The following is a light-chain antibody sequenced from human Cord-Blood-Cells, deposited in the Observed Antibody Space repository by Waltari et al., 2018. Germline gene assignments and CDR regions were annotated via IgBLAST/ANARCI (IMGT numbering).Light chain of an antibody. CDR3: SSYAGSNNLV. CDR2: EVS. CDR1: SSDVGGYNY. V-gene: IGLV2-8*01. Sequence: QSALPQPPSASGYPGQSVTISCTGTSSDVGGYNYVSWYQQHPGKAPKLMLYEVSKRPSGVPDRFSGSKSGNTASLTVSGLQAEDEADYYCSSYAGSNNLVFGGGTKLTVL. J-gene: IGLJ2*01.